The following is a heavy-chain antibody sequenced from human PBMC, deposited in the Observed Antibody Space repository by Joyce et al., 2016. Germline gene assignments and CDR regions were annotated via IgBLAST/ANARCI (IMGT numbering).Heavy chain of an antibody. D-gene: IGHD2-21*01. CDR3: ARGLAGFPWDAFDI. V-gene: IGHV5-51*01. J-gene: IGHJ3*02. Sequence: EVQLVQSGAEVKKPGESLKISCKGSGYRFTDYWIGWVRQVPGKGLEGMGIIYPYDSETRYSPSFQGQVTISADKSINTAYVQWSSLKASDTAVYYCARGLAGFPWDAFDIWGQGTKVTVSS. CDR1: GYRFTDYW. CDR2: IYPYDSET.